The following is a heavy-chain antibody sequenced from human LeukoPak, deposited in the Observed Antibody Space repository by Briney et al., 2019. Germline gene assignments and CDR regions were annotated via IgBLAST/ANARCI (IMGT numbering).Heavy chain of an antibody. J-gene: IGHJ4*02. CDR3: ASAYGSGSYTPLDY. CDR2: ISVYNGNT. CDR1: GYTFTYYG. D-gene: IGHD3-10*01. V-gene: IGHV1-18*01. Sequence: ASVKVSCKASGYTFTYYGITWVRQAPGQGLEWMGWISVYNGNTNYAQKLLGRFTMTIDTSTTTAYMELWTLRSDDTAVYYCASAYGSGSYTPLDYWGQGTLVTVSS.